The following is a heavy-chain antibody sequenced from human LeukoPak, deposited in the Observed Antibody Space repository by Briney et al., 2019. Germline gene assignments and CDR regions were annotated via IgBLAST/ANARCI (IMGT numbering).Heavy chain of an antibody. D-gene: IGHD5-24*01. J-gene: IGHJ4*02. CDR1: GFTFSSYW. CDR2: IKQDGSEK. V-gene: IGHV3-7*01. CDR3: ARESRRDGYNLYYFDY. Sequence: GGSLRLSCAASGFTFSSYWMSWVRQAPGKGLEWVANIKQDGSEKCYVDSVKGRFTIPRDNAKNSLYLQMNSLRAEDTAVYYCARESRRDGYNLYYFDYWGQGTLVTVSS.